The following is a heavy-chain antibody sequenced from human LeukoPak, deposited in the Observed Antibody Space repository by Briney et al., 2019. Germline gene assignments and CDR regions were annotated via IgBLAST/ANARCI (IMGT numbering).Heavy chain of an antibody. Sequence: ASVTVSCKASGYRFLDYFLHWVRQAPGQRPEWVGWINPLSGATKFAPKFQGRVAMTTDTSVTGYLHLSTLRSDDTAIYYCATQTHPLHVPTFIFHSWGLGTLITVSS. J-gene: IGHJ4*02. D-gene: IGHD4-11*01. CDR2: INPLSGAT. V-gene: IGHV1-2*02. CDR3: ATQTHPLHVPTFIFHS. CDR1: GYRFLDYF.